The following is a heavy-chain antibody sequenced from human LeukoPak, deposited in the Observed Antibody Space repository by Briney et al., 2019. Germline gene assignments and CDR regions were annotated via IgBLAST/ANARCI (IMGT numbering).Heavy chain of an antibody. CDR1: GGTFSSYA. Sequence: SVKVSCKASGGTFSSYAISWVRQAPGQGLEWMGGIIPIFGTANYAQKFQGRVTITADESTSTAYMELSSLRSEDTAVYYCARSPLPPATAVTRPYYFDYWGQGTLVTVSS. CDR2: IIPIFGTA. D-gene: IGHD4-23*01. V-gene: IGHV1-69*13. J-gene: IGHJ4*02. CDR3: ARSPLPPATAVTRPYYFDY.